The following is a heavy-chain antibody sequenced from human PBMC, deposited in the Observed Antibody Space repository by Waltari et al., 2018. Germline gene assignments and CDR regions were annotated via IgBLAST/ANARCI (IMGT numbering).Heavy chain of an antibody. J-gene: IGHJ6*03. D-gene: IGHD1-26*01. CDR3: AGSSGSYSMDG. CDR1: GYTFTSYA. Sequence: QVQLVQSGAEVKKPGASVKVSCKASGYTFTSYAMHWVRQAPGQRLEWMGWSNVGNGNTRDSQECQGRGSITRDTSASTAYMVLSSLRSEDMAVYYCAGSSGSYSMDGWGQGTTVTVSS. V-gene: IGHV1-3*02. CDR2: SNVGNGNT.